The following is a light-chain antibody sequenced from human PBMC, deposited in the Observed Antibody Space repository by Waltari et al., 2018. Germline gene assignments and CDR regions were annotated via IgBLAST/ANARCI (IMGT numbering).Light chain of an antibody. CDR1: SSNIGNNY. CDR2: KNY. V-gene: IGLV1-47*01. Sequence: QSVLTQPPSASGTPGQRVTISCSGSSSNIGNNYVYWYQHLPGAAPKCLIFKNYQRQAGFPDRFSDSKSGTSASLAISGLRSEDEADYYCAAWDDSLSSLVFGGGTKLSFL. J-gene: IGLJ3*02. CDR3: AAWDDSLSSLV.